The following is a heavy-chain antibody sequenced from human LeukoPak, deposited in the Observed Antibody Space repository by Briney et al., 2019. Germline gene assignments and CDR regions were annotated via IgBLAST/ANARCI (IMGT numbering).Heavy chain of an antibody. V-gene: IGHV5-51*01. D-gene: IGHD5-18*01. CDR2: IYPDDSDT. J-gene: IGHJ3*02. Sequence: GESLKISCKVSGYRFPNYWIAWVRQMPGKGLEWMGIIYPDDSDTRKNPSFQGQVTMSADKSIDTAYLQWSSLKASDTAMYFCARRRAYSFGTGYDAFDIWGQGTMVIVSS. CDR1: GYRFPNYW. CDR3: ARRRAYSFGTGYDAFDI.